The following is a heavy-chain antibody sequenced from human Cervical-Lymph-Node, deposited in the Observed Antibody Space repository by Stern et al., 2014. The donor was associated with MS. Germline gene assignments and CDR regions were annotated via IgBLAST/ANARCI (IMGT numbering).Heavy chain of an antibody. CDR2: IGTAGDT. Sequence: VQLVESGGGLVQPGGSLRLSCAASGFTFSSYDMHWVRQATGKGLEWVSAIGTAGDTYYTGSVKGRITIARENAKNSLYLQMNSLRAGDTAVYYCARAGYCSSTSCYTDYYYYGMDVWGQGTTVTVSS. CDR1: GFTFSSYD. J-gene: IGHJ6*02. CDR3: ARAGYCSSTSCYTDYYYYGMDV. D-gene: IGHD2-2*02. V-gene: IGHV3-13*01.